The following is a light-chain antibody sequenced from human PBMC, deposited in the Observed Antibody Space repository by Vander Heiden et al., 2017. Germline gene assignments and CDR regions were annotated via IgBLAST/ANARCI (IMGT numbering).Light chain of an antibody. CDR1: QGISSS. Sequence: DIQMPHSPSSVSASVGDSVTITCRASQGISSSLAWYQQKPGKAPKLLIYAASSLQSGFPSRFSGSGSGTDFTLTLSILQPEDFATYYCQQANSFPPGLTFGPGTKVDIK. J-gene: IGKJ3*01. CDR2: AAS. V-gene: IGKV1-12*01. CDR3: QQANSFPPGLT.